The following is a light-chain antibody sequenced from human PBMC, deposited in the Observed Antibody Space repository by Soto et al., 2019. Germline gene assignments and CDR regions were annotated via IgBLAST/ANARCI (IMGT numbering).Light chain of an antibody. J-gene: IGKJ1*01. CDR1: QSVSSY. V-gene: IGKV3-11*01. Sequence: EIVLTQSPATLSLSPGERATLYCRASQSVSSYLAWYQQKPGQAPRLLIYDASNRATGIPARFSGSGSGTDFTLTISSLEPEDFAVYYCQQRSNWRTFGQGTKV. CDR2: DAS. CDR3: QQRSNWRT.